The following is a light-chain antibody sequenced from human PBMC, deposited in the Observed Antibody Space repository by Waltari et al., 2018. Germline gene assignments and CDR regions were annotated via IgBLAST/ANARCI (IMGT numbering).Light chain of an antibody. CDR1: SSDVGSYNR. CDR2: EVT. J-gene: IGLJ3*02. V-gene: IGLV2-18*02. CDR3: SSYTSRSTVV. Sequence: QSALTQPPSVSGSPGQSVTISCTGTSSDVGSYNRVTWYQQPPGTGPNLLIYEVTNRPSGVPHRVSGSKSGNTASLTISGLQAEDEADYYCSSYTSRSTVVFGGGTKLTVL.